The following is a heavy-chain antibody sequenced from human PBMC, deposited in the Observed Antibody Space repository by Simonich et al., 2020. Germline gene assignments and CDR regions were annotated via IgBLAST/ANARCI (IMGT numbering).Heavy chain of an antibody. Sequence: EVQLVESGGGLVQPGGSLRLSCAASGFTFSSSWMHWVRQGPGKGRVWDHGINSEGSSTSYANTGKGRFTTTRDNAKNTLYLQMNSLRAEDTAVYYCARNRLDYWGQGTLVTVSS. CDR3: ARNRLDY. V-gene: IGHV3-74*01. CDR1: GFTFSSSW. J-gene: IGHJ4*02. CDR2: INSEGSST.